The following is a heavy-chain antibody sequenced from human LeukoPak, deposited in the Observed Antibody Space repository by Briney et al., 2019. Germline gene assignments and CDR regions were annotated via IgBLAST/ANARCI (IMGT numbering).Heavy chain of an antibody. CDR2: IKWDGGRT. CDR3: ANRLTGNFDY. D-gene: IGHD1-1*01. Sequence: PGGSLRLSCAASGFTFDDHGMSWVRQAPGKGLEWVSGIKWDGGRTGYADSVKGRFTISRDNAKNSVYLQMNSLRAEDTALYYCANRLTGNFDYWGQGTLVTVSS. CDR1: GFTFDDHG. V-gene: IGHV3-20*04. J-gene: IGHJ4*02.